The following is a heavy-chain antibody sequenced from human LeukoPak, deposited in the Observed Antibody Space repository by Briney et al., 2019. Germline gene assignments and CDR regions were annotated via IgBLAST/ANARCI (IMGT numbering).Heavy chain of an antibody. CDR2: IYYSGST. CDR1: GVSISNYY. Sequence: SETLSLTCTVSGVSISNYYWSWIRQPPGKGLEWIGYIYYSGSTNYNPSLKSRVTISVDTSKNQFSLKLSSVTAADTAVYYCARGSGSVNRPRLDYWGQGTLVTVSS. J-gene: IGHJ4*02. CDR3: ARGSGSVNRPRLDY. V-gene: IGHV4-59*01. D-gene: IGHD3-10*01.